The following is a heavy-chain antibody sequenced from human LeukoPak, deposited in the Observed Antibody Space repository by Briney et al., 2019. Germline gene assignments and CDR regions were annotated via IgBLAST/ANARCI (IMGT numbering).Heavy chain of an antibody. CDR2: INPNSGGT. V-gene: IGHV1-2*02. Sequence: ASVKVSCKASGYTFTGYYMHWVRQAAGQGLEWMGWINPNSGGTNYAQKFQGRVTMTRDTSISTAYMELSRLRSNDTAVYYCARDDRYYYASSGYYYFDYWGQGTLVTVSS. D-gene: IGHD3-22*01. CDR3: ARDDRYYYASSGYYYFDY. CDR1: GYTFTGYY. J-gene: IGHJ4*02.